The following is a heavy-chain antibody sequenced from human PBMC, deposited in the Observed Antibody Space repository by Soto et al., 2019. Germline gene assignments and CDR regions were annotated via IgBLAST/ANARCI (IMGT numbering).Heavy chain of an antibody. J-gene: IGHJ4*02. Sequence: SENLSITCGFYVGSFRNYYWILVRQPPGKGLEWIGEVNHSGEATYNPSRQSRLTISLDTSNNQFSLKMTSVTAADTAMYFCAKRRGAGGHFDYWGQGALVTGSS. V-gene: IGHV4-34*01. CDR3: AKRRGAGGHFDY. CDR2: VNHSGEA. CDR1: VGSFRNYY. D-gene: IGHD2-15*01.